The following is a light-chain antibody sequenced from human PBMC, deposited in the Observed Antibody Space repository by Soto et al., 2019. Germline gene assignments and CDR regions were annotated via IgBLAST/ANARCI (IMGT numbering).Light chain of an antibody. CDR3: QQYGSSPTT. V-gene: IGKV3-20*01. CDR1: QSLTRN. J-gene: IGKJ1*01. CDR2: GAS. Sequence: EIVMTQSPATLSVSPGERVTLSCRASQSLTRNLAWYQHKPGQSPRLLIYGASSRATGIPDRFSGSGSGPDFTLTIDRLEPEDFAVYYCQQYGSSPTTFGQGTKVDI.